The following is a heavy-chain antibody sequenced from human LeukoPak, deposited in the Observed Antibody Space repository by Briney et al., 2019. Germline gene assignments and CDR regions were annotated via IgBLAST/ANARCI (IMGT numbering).Heavy chain of an antibody. CDR3: ARAVGYCSSTSCYFPYYFDY. CDR1: GFTFSSYD. Sequence: GGSLRLSCAASGFTFSSYDMHWVRQATGKGLEWVSAIGTAGDTYYPGSVEGRFTISRENAKNSLYLQMNSLRAGDTAVYYCARAVGYCSSTSCYFPYYFDYWGQGTLVTVSS. J-gene: IGHJ4*02. D-gene: IGHD2-2*03. CDR2: IGTAGDT. V-gene: IGHV3-13*01.